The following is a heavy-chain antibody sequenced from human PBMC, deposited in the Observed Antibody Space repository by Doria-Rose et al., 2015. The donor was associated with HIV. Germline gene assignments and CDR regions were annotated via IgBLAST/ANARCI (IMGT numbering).Heavy chain of an antibody. CDR1: GVSLSSPGMG. CDR2: IFSDDGR. V-gene: IGHV2-26*01. CDR3: ARIKSSRWYHKYYFDF. J-gene: IGHJ4*02. D-gene: IGHD6-13*01. Sequence: ESGPVLVKPTETLTLTCTVSGVSLSSPGMGVSWIRQPPGKALEWLANIFSDDGRSYKTSLKSRLTIDRGTSKSQVVLTMTDMDPVDTATYYCARIKSSRWYHKYYFDFWGRGTLVIVSA.